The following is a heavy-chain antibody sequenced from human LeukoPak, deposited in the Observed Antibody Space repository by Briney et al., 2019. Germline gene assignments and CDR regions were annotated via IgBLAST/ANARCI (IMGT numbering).Heavy chain of an antibody. J-gene: IGHJ4*02. D-gene: IGHD6-25*01. CDR2: ISGSGGST. CDR1: GFTFSSYA. Sequence: GGSLRLSCAASGFTFSSYAMSWVRQAPGKGLEWVSPISGSGGSTYYADSVKGRFTISNANSKITLYLQMNSVGAEATAVYSCAKHAASESPVYYWGQLIMVTVAS. V-gene: IGHV3-23*01. CDR3: AKHAASESPVYY.